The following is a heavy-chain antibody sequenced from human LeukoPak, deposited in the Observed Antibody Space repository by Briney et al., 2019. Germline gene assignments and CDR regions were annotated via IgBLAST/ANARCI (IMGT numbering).Heavy chain of an antibody. D-gene: IGHD3-22*01. Sequence: PGGSLRLSCAASGFTFSSYSMNWVRQAPGKGLEWVSYISSSSSTIYYADSVKGRFTISRDNAKNPLYLQMNSLRAEDTAVYYCARDLYDSSGYYQKSYWGQGTLVTVSS. V-gene: IGHV3-48*01. J-gene: IGHJ4*02. CDR2: ISSSSSTI. CDR1: GFTFSSYS. CDR3: ARDLYDSSGYYQKSY.